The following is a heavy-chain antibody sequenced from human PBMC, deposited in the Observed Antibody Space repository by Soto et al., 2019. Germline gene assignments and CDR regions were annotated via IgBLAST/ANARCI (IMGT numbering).Heavy chain of an antibody. D-gene: IGHD6-6*01. CDR2: INHSGST. J-gene: IGHJ4*02. Sequence: PSETLSLTCAVYGGSFSGYYWSWIRQPPGKGLEWIGEINHSGSTNYNPSLKSRVTISVDTSKNQFSLNLSSVTAADTAVYYCARGHSSPSYYFDYWGQGTLVTVSS. V-gene: IGHV4-34*01. CDR1: GGSFSGYY. CDR3: ARGHSSPSYYFDY.